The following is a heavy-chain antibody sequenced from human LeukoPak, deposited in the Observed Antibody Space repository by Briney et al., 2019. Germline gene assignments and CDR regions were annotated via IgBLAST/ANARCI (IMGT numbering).Heavy chain of an antibody. V-gene: IGHV4-59*02. CDR1: GGSVSSYY. J-gene: IGHJ6*02. Sequence: SETLSLTCTVSGGSVSSYYWSWIRQPPGKGLEWIGYIYYSGSTNYNPSLKSRVTISVDTSKNQFSLKLSSVTAADTAVYYCARLQWLVRRSYYYGMDVWGQGTTVTVSS. D-gene: IGHD6-19*01. CDR2: IYYSGST. CDR3: ARLQWLVRRSYYYGMDV.